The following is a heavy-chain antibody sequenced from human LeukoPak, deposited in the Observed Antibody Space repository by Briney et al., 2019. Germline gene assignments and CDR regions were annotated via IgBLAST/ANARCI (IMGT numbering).Heavy chain of an antibody. J-gene: IGHJ3*02. V-gene: IGHV1-46*01. CDR2: INPSGGST. D-gene: IGHD6-19*01. Sequence: ASVKVSCKVSGYTFTTYYMHWVRQAPGQGLEWMGIINPSGGSTSYAQKFQGRVTMTRDMSTSTVYMELSSLRSEDTAVYYCARALARIAVAGTGTDAFDIWGQGTMVTVSS. CDR3: ARALARIAVAGTGTDAFDI. CDR1: GYTFTTYY.